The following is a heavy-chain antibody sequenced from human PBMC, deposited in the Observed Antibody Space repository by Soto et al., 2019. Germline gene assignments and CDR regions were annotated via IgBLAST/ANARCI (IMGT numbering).Heavy chain of an antibody. J-gene: IGHJ5*02. V-gene: IGHV4-39*07. Sequence: PSETLSLTCSVAGASITTTDYYWVWLRQAPGKGLEWIVSLLHTGSTYYNPSLESRVTVSVDTSKNQFSLKLSSVTAADTAVYYCARALPTGYCSSTSCYSAWFDPWGQGALVTVSS. CDR3: ARALPTGYCSSTSCYSAWFDP. D-gene: IGHD2-2*02. CDR1: GASITTTDYY. CDR2: LLHTGST.